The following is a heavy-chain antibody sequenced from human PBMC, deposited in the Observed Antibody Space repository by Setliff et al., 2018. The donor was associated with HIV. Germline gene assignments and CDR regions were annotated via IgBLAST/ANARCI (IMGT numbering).Heavy chain of an antibody. J-gene: IGHJ4*02. CDR2: IYYSGST. D-gene: IGHD6-6*01. Sequence: PSETLSLTCTVSGGSISSSSYYWGWIRQPPGKGLEWIGSIYYSGSTYYNPSLKSRVTISVDTSKNQFSLKLSSVTAADTAVYYCATSPLSSIAARPEYFDYWGQGTLVTV. CDR3: ATSPLSSIAARPEYFDY. CDR1: GGSISSSSYY. V-gene: IGHV4-39*01.